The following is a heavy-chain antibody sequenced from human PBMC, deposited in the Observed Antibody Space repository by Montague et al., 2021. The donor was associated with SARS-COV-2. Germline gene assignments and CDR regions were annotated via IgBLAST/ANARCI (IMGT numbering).Heavy chain of an antibody. D-gene: IGHD6-19*01. Sequence: SETLSLTCTVSGGTISSSSYYWAWISQPPGKGLEWIGSLHYRGSTYHNPSLKSRVFISVDTSKNYLSLTLTSVTAADTSFYYCATQEDPSGWIPGPFDFWG. J-gene: IGHJ4*01. V-gene: IGHV4-39*01. CDR1: GGTISSSSYY. CDR3: ATQEDPSGWIPGPFDF. CDR2: LHYRGST.